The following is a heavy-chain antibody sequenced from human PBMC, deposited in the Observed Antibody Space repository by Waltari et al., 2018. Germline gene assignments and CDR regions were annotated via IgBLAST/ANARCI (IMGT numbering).Heavy chain of an antibody. V-gene: IGHV3-72*01. D-gene: IGHD2-15*01. CDR3: AREKAAGPFDD. CDR1: GFIFSDHY. Sequence: EVQLAEAGGGLVQPGGSLRLSCVVSGFIFSDHYMDWVRQAPGKGLEWVGRSRNKANRDTTEYAASVKGRFTISRDESKNLMYLQMNSLQKEDTAVYYCAREKAAGPFDDWGQGTLVTVSS. CDR2: SRNKANRDTT. J-gene: IGHJ4*02.